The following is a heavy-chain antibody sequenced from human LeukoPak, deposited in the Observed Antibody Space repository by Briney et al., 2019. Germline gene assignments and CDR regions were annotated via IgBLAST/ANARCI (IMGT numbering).Heavy chain of an antibody. CDR3: ARDRTYYYYGMDV. Sequence: SETLSLTCTVSGGSVSSYYWSWIRQPPGKGLEWIGYIYYSGSTNYNPSLKSRVTISVDTSKNQFSLKLSSVTAADTAVYYCARDRTYYYYGMDVWGQGTTVTVSS. J-gene: IGHJ6*02. V-gene: IGHV4-59*02. CDR2: IYYSGST. CDR1: GGSVSSYY.